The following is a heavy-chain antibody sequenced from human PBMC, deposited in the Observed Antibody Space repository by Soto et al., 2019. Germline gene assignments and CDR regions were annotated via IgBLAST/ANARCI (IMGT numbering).Heavy chain of an antibody. CDR2: INPDGGGT. CDR1: GYTFTSYY. V-gene: IGHV1-46*01. J-gene: IGHJ6*02. Sequence: QVQLVQSGAEVKKPGASVKVSCKASGYTFTSYYMHWVRLAPGQGLEWMGIINPDGGGTSYVQQFQGRVIRTRDTSTSTVYMEMSSLRSEDTAVYYCAVGGNYLSMDVWGQGTTVTVSS. CDR3: AVGGNYLSMDV. D-gene: IGHD4-4*01.